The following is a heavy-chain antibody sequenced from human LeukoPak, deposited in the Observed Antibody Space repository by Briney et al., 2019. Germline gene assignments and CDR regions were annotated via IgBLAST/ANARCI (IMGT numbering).Heavy chain of an antibody. D-gene: IGHD6-6*01. CDR2: IIPIFGTA. V-gene: IGHV1-69*05. J-gene: IGHJ6*03. Sequence: SVKVSCKASGGTFSSYAISWVRQAPGQGLEWMGGIIPIFGTANYAQKFQGRVTITTDESTCTAYMELSSLRSEDTAVYYCARAGAARPYYYYYMDVWGKGTTVTVSS. CDR1: GGTFSSYA. CDR3: ARAGAARPYYYYYMDV.